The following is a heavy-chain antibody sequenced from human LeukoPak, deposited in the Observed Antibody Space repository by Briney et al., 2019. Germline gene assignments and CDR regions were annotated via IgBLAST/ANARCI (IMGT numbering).Heavy chain of an antibody. CDR2: ISSSGSTI. CDR3: ARDIRRQQVVDFDL. J-gene: IGHJ4*02. V-gene: IGHV3-48*03. Sequence: GGSLRLSCAASGFTFRSYEMNWVRQAPGKGLEWVSYISSSGSTIYYADSVKGRFTISRDNAKNSLYLQMNSLRAEDTAVYHCARDIRRQQVVDFDLWGQGTLVTVSS. D-gene: IGHD6-13*01. CDR1: GFTFRSYE.